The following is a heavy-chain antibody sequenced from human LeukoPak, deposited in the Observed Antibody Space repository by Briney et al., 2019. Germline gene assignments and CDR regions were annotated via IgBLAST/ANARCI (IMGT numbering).Heavy chain of an antibody. CDR1: GFTFSHYG. CDR3: AKDRGDYVFDY. V-gene: IGHV3-23*01. Sequence: GGSLRLSCAASGFTFSHYGMHWVRQAPGKGLEWVSAISGSGGSTYYADSVKGRFTISRDNSKNTLYLQMNSLRAEDTAVYYCAKDRGDYVFDYWGQGTLVTVSS. D-gene: IGHD4-17*01. J-gene: IGHJ4*02. CDR2: ISGSGGST.